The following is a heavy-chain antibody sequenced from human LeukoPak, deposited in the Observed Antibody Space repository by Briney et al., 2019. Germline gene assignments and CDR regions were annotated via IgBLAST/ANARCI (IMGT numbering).Heavy chain of an antibody. CDR3: ASARDSGWDPFDY. CDR2: IYYSGST. J-gene: IGHJ4*02. Sequence: KSSETLSLTCTVSGGSISSYYWSWIRQPPGKGLEWIGYIYYSGSTNYNPSLKSRVTISVDTSKNQFSLKLSSVTAADTAVYYCASARDSGWDPFDYWGQGTLVTVSS. D-gene: IGHD6-19*01. V-gene: IGHV4-59*01. CDR1: GGSISSYY.